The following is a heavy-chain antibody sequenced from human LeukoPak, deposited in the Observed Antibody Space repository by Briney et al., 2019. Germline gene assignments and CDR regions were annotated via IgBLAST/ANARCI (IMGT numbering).Heavy chain of an antibody. V-gene: IGHV3-30*02. CDR2: IRYDGSNK. CDR3: AKDREAGYYYDSGDY. D-gene: IGHD3-22*01. J-gene: IGHJ4*02. Sequence: GGSLRLSCAASGFTFSSYGMHWVRQAPGKGLEWVAFIRYDGSNKYYADSVKGRFTISRDNAKNTLYLQMNSLRAEDTAVYYCAKDREAGYYYDSGDYWGQGTLVTVSS. CDR1: GFTFSSYG.